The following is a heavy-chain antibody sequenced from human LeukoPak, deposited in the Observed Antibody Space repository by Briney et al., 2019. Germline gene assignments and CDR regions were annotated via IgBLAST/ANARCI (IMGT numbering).Heavy chain of an antibody. CDR1: GYTFTGYY. D-gene: IGHD6-19*01. V-gene: IGHV1-69*10. CDR2: IIPIFGIA. CDR3: ARSVYSSGKLFDY. J-gene: IGHJ4*02. Sequence: GASVKVSCKASGYTFTGYYMHWVRQAPGQGLEWMGGIIPIFGIANYAQKFQDRVTITADKSTSTAYMELSSLRSEDTAVYYCARSVYSSGKLFDYWGQGTLVTVSS.